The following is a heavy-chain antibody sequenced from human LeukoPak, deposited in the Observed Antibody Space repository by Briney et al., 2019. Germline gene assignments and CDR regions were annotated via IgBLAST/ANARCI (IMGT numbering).Heavy chain of an antibody. CDR2: IYYSGST. Sequence: PSETLSLTCTVSGGSISSSSYCWGWIRQPPGKGLEWIGSIYYSGSTYYNPSLKSRVTISVDTSKNQFSLKLSSVTAADTAVYYCAREDGYSGYDYWGQGTLVTVSS. CDR1: GGSISSSSYC. D-gene: IGHD5-12*01. CDR3: AREDGYSGYDY. V-gene: IGHV4-39*07. J-gene: IGHJ4*02.